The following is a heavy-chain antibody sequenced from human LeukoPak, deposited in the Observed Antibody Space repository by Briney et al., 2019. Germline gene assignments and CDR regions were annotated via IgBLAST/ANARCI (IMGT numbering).Heavy chain of an antibody. V-gene: IGHV4-59*11. CDR2: IYYTGSS. J-gene: IGHJ3*02. D-gene: IGHD2-8*01. Sequence: SETLSLTCTVSGGSISTHQWSWIRQPPGKGLECIGYIYYTGSSNYNPSLKSRVTISVDTSKNHFSLKLRSVTAADTAIYYCARDLEDCTTGLCYRTFDNWGRGTLVTVSS. CDR3: ARDLEDCTTGLCYRTFDN. CDR1: GGSISTHQ.